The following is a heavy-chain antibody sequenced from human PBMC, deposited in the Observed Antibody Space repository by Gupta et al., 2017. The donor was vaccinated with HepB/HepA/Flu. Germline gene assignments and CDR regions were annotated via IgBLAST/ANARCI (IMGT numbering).Heavy chain of an antibody. J-gene: IGHJ3*02. Sequence: EVQLVESGGGLVKPGGSLRLSCAASGFTFISYSMNWVRQAPGKGLEWVSSISSSSSYIYYADSVKGRFTISRDNAKNSLYLQMNSLRAEDTAVYYCATTTTHRYNWNDMSAFDIWGQGTMVTVSS. CDR1: GFTFISYS. V-gene: IGHV3-21*01. D-gene: IGHD1-1*01. CDR3: ATTTTHRYNWNDMSAFDI. CDR2: ISSSSSYI.